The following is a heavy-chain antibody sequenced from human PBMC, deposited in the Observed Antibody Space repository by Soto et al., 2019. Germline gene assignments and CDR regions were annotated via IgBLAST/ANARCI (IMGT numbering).Heavy chain of an antibody. CDR1: GFTFSSYW. CDR3: ARGISTPGIDF. Sequence: QTGGSLRLSCAASGFTFSSYWMNWVRQAPGKGLEWVANINQDGSDKSYVDSVKGRFTTSRDNAKNSLYLQMNSLRAEDTAVYYCARGISTPGIDFWGQGTLVTVSS. J-gene: IGHJ4*02. D-gene: IGHD2-15*01. CDR2: INQDGSDK. V-gene: IGHV3-7*03.